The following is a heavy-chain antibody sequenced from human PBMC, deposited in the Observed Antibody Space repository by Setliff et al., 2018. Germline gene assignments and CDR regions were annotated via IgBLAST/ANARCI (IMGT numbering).Heavy chain of an antibody. Sequence: SETLSLTCTVSGGSISTNSYYWGWIRQPPGKGLEWIGSMYFSGSTYYNPSLKSRVTISVDTSKNQFSLRLISVTAADTAVYYCARGGTPGPTNGNWFDPWGQGALVTVSS. V-gene: IGHV4-39*07. D-gene: IGHD3-16*01. CDR1: GGSISTNSYY. J-gene: IGHJ5*02. CDR2: MYFSGST. CDR3: ARGGTPGPTNGNWFDP.